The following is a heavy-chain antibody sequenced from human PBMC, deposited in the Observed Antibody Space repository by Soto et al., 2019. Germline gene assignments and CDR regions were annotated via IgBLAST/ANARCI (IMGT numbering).Heavy chain of an antibody. CDR1: GFTFSSYS. D-gene: IGHD5-18*01. CDR3: AKDKGPYSYGPYGMDV. J-gene: IGHJ6*02. V-gene: IGHV3-21*01. CDR2: ISSSSSYI. Sequence: PGGSLRLSCAASGFTFSSYSMNWVRQAPGKGLEWVSSISSSSSYIYYADSVKGRFTISRDNAKNSLYLQMNSLRAEDAAVYYCAKDKGPYSYGPYGMDVWGQGTTVTVSS.